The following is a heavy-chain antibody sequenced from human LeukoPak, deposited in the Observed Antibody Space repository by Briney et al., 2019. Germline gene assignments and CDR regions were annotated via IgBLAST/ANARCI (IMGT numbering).Heavy chain of an antibody. J-gene: IGHJ4*02. CDR2: IYYSGST. CDR3: ARATNYDYVWGSYRPTPFDY. V-gene: IGHV4-30-4*08. CDR1: GGSISSGDYY. D-gene: IGHD3-16*02. Sequence: TLSLTCTVSGGSISSGDYYWSWIRQPPGKGLEWIGYIYYSGSTYYNPSLKSRVTISVDTSKNQFSLKLSSVTAADTAVYYCARATNYDYVWGSYRPTPFDYWGQGTLVTVSS.